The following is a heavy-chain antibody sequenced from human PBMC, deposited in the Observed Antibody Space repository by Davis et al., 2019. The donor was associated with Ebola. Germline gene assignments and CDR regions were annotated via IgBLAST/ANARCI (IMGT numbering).Heavy chain of an antibody. D-gene: IGHD4-11*01. J-gene: IGHJ4*02. CDR1: GYTFTDYN. CDR3: ARGHNYAHEY. V-gene: IGHV1-2*06. CDR2: FILKSGAT. Sequence: ASVKVSCKASGYTFTDYNIHWMPXXPAQXXXFXXLFILKSGATNYAQKFQGRVTMTRDTSISTVYMELSSLRYDDTADYYCARGHNYAHEYWGQGTLVTVSS.